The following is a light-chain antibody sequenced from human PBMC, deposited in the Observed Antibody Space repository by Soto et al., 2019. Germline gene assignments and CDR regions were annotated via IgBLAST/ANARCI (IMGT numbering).Light chain of an antibody. CDR2: QVS. Sequence: QSVLTQPPSGSGSPGQSVTISCTGTSSDVGASEYVSWYQQHPGKAPKLMIYQVSKRPSGVPDRFSGSRSGNTASLTVSGLQAEDEADYYCTSYTSSYIFVLGGGTKVTVL. V-gene: IGLV2-8*01. CDR1: SSDVGASEY. J-gene: IGLJ1*01. CDR3: TSYTSSYIFV.